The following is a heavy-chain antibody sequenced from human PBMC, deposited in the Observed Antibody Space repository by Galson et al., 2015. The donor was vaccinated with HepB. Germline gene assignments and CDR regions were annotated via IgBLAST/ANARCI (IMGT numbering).Heavy chain of an antibody. V-gene: IGHV1-46*03. Sequence: SVKVSCKASGSILTTYYIHWVRQAPGQGLEWMGITNPSGGGTSYAQNFQGRVTMTRDTSTSTVYMELSSLTFEDTAVYYCIRGGPLMIENIGEAFYIWGQGTAVTVSS. D-gene: IGHD3-22*01. CDR1: GSILTTYY. CDR2: TNPSGGGT. J-gene: IGHJ3*02. CDR3: IRGGPLMIENIGEAFYI.